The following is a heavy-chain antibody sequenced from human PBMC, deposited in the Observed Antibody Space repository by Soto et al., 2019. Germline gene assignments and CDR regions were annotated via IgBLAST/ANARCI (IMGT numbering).Heavy chain of an antibody. Sequence: SETLSLTCTVSGGSISSGDYYWSWIRQPPGKGLEWIGYIYYSGSTYYNPSLKSRVTISVDTSKNQFSLKLSSVTAADTAVYYCARTLLWFGDDVGWLDPWGQGTLVTVSS. CDR2: IYYSGST. V-gene: IGHV4-30-4*01. J-gene: IGHJ5*02. CDR3: ARTLLWFGDDVGWLDP. CDR1: GGSISSGDYY. D-gene: IGHD3-10*01.